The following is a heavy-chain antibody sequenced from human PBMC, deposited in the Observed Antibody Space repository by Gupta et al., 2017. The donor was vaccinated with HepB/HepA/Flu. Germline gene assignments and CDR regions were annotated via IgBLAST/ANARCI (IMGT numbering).Heavy chain of an antibody. V-gene: IGHV1-8*01. CDR1: GYTFINYA. J-gene: IGHJ4*02. D-gene: IGHD2-15*01. CDR2: MNPNSGNT. CDR3: ARGRGYAATGYVYYFDY. Sequence: QVQLVQSGTEVKKPGASVRVSCKGSGYTFINYAINWVRQAIGQGPEWVGWMNPNSGNTGYAQNFQGRVTMTRDTSISTAYMELSSLRSEDTAVYYCARGRGYAATGYVYYFDYWGQGTLVTVSS.